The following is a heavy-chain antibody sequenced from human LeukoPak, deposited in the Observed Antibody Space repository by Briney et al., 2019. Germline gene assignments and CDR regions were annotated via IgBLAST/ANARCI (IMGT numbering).Heavy chain of an antibody. CDR1: GGSFSGYY. D-gene: IGHD3-9*01. CDR3: ASGTYYDILTGLREFDY. J-gene: IGHJ4*02. V-gene: IGHV4-34*01. CDR2: INHSGST. Sequence: SETLSLTCAVYGGSFSGYYWSWIRQPPGKGLEWIGEINHSGSTNYNPSLKSRVTISVDTSKNQFSLKLSSVTAADTAVYYCASGTYYDILTGLREFDYWGQGTLVTVSS.